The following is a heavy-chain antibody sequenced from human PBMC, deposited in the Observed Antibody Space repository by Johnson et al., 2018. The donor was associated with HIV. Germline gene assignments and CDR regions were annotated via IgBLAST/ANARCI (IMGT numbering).Heavy chain of an antibody. Sequence: VQLVESGGGVVRPGGSLRLSCAASGFTFDDYAMHWVRQAPGKGLEWVSGISWNSGSIGYADSVKGRFTISRDNSKNTLYLQMNSLRAEDTAVYYCARDLWSRPGIDALEIWGQGTMVTVSS. V-gene: IGHV3-9*01. CDR2: ISWNSGSI. CDR3: ARDLWSRPGIDALEI. D-gene: IGHD1-1*01. J-gene: IGHJ3*02. CDR1: GFTFDDYA.